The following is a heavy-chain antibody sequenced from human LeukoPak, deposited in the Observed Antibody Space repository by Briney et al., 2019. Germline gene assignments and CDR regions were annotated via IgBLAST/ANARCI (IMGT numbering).Heavy chain of an antibody. V-gene: IGHV4-31*11. D-gene: IGHD5-18*01. CDR2: IYYSGST. CDR3: ARGPAMGYYYYYGMDV. CDR1: GGSFSGYY. J-gene: IGHJ6*02. Sequence: SETLSLTCAVYGGSFSGYYWSWIRQHPGKGLEWIGYIYYSGSTYYNPSLKSRVTISVDTSKNQFSLKLSSVTAADTAVYYCARGPAMGYYYYYGMDVWGQGTTVTVSS.